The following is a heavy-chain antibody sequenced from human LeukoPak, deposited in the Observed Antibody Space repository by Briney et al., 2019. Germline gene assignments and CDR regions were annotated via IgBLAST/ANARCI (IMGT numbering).Heavy chain of an antibody. CDR1: GFTFSSYA. D-gene: IGHD5-24*01. CDR3: AKKRDAFDI. Sequence: PGGSLRLSCAASGFTFSSYAMHWVRQAPGKGLEWVAVISYDGSNKYYADSVRGRFTISRDNSKNTLYLHMNSLRAEDTAMYYCAKKRDAFDIWAQGTVVAVSS. CDR2: ISYDGSNK. J-gene: IGHJ3*02. V-gene: IGHV3-30-3*01.